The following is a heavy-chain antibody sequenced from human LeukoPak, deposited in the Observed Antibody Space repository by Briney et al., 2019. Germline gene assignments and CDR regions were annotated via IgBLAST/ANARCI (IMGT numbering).Heavy chain of an antibody. D-gene: IGHD1-26*01. CDR2: IYYSGST. CDR1: GGSFSGYY. V-gene: IGHV4-34*01. Sequence: SGTLSLTCAVYGGSFSGYYWSWIRQPPGKGLEWIGSIYYSGSTYYNPSLKSRVTISVDTSKNQFSLKLSSVTAADTAVYYCARVNSGSYDAFFDYWGQGTLVTVSS. J-gene: IGHJ4*02. CDR3: ARVNSGSYDAFFDY.